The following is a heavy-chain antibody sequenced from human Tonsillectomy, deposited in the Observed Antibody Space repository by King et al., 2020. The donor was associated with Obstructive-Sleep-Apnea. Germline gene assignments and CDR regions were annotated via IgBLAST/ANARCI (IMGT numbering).Heavy chain of an antibody. CDR1: GFTFSSYS. V-gene: IGHV3-21*01. D-gene: IGHD3-10*01. J-gene: IGHJ3*02. Sequence: VQLVESGGGLVKPGGSLRLSCAASGFTFSSYSMNWVRQAPGKGLEWGSSISSSSSYIYYADSVKGRFPISSDNAKNSLYLQMNSLRAEDTAVYYCARDRYGSGSYYLLLSEDDRDAFDIWGQGTMVTVSS. CDR2: ISSSSSYI. CDR3: ARDRYGSGSYYLLLSEDDRDAFDI.